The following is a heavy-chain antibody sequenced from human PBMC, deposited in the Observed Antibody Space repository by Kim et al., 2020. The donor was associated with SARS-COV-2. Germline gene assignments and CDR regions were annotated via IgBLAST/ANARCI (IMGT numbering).Heavy chain of an antibody. CDR1: GYTFTGYY. D-gene: IGHD6-13*01. Sequence: ASVKVSCKASGYTFTGYYMHWVRQAPGQGLEWMGWINPNSGGTNYAQKFQGWVTMTRDTSISTAYMELSRLRSDDTAVYYCARGISSAAAGKGYYYGMDVWGQGTTVTVSS. CDR3: ARGISSAAAGKGYYYGMDV. CDR2: INPNSGGT. J-gene: IGHJ6*02. V-gene: IGHV1-2*04.